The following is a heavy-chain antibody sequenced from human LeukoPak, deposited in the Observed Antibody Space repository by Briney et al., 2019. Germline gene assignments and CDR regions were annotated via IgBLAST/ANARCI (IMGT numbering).Heavy chain of an antibody. Sequence: GGSLRLSCTASGFTFGDYTMSWVRQAPGKGLEWVGFIRSKAYGGATDYAASVKGRFIISRDDSKIIAYLQMNRLKTEDTAVYSCTREREYSSGFSFNKYYAMDVWGQGTTVTVSS. CDR2: IRSKAYGGAT. CDR1: GFTFGDYT. V-gene: IGHV3-49*04. D-gene: IGHD3-10*01. J-gene: IGHJ6*02. CDR3: TREREYSSGFSFNKYYAMDV.